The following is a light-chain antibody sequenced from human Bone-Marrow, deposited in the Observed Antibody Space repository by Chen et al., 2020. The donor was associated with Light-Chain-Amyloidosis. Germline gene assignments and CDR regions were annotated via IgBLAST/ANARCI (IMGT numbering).Light chain of an antibody. CDR2: RDT. CDR3: QSADSSGTYEVI. Sequence: SYELTQPPSVSVSPGQTARITCSGDDLPTKYAYWYQQKPGTAPVLVLHRDTERPSGISERFSGSSSGTTATLTISGVQAEDEADYHCQSADSSGTYEVIFGGGTKLTVL. CDR1: DLPTKY. J-gene: IGLJ2*01. V-gene: IGLV3-25*03.